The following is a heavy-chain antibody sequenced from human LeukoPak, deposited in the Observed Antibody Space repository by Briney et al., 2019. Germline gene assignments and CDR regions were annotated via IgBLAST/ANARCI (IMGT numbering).Heavy chain of an antibody. J-gene: IGHJ6*02. Sequence: GASVKVSCKASVGTFSSYAISWVRQALGQGLEWMGGIIPIFGTANYAQKFQGRVTITADESTSTAYMELSSLRSEDTAVYYCARVGYCSGGSCLNYYYYYGMDVWGQGTTVTVSS. D-gene: IGHD2-15*01. CDR2: IIPIFGTA. CDR1: VGTFSSYA. V-gene: IGHV1-69*13. CDR3: ARVGYCSGGSCLNYYYYYGMDV.